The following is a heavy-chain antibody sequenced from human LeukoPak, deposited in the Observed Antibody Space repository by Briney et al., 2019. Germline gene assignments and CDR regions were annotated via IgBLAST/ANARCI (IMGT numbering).Heavy chain of an antibody. D-gene: IGHD6-6*01. CDR1: GGSISSSNW. CDR3: ARVVAARPVGWFDP. J-gene: IGHJ5*02. V-gene: IGHV4-4*02. CDR2: IYHSGST. Sequence: SETLSLTCAVSGGSISSSNWWSWVRQPPGKGLEWIGEIYHSGSTNYNPSLKSRVTISVDKSKNQFSLKLSSVTAADTAVYYCARVVAARPVGWFDPWGQGTLVTVSS.